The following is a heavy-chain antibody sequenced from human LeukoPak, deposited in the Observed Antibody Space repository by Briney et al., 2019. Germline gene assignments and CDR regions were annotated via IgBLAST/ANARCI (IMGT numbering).Heavy chain of an antibody. CDR1: GGSISSYY. V-gene: IGHV4-4*07. D-gene: IGHD2-21*02. Sequence: PSETLSLTCTVSGGSISSYYWCWILQPAGKGLEWIGRIYTSGSTNYNPSLKSRVTMSVDASKNQFSLKLSSVTAADTAVYYCARERGTYCGGDCYSWYFQHWGQGTLVTVSS. CDR2: IYTSGST. J-gene: IGHJ1*01. CDR3: ARERGTYCGGDCYSWYFQH.